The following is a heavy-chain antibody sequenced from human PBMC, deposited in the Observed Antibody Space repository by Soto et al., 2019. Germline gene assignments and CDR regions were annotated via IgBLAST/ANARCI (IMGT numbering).Heavy chain of an antibody. CDR3: SKRSSSSTFDY. V-gene: IGHV3-23*01. CDR2: ISGSDDST. Sequence: EVQLLESGGGLVQPGESLRLSCAASGFTFSSYAMSWVRQAPGKGLEWVSVISGSDDSTYYADSVKGRFTISRYNSMNRLYLQMNSLRAEDTAVYYCSKRSSSSTFDYWGQGTLVTVSS. CDR1: GFTFSSYA. J-gene: IGHJ4*02. D-gene: IGHD6-6*01.